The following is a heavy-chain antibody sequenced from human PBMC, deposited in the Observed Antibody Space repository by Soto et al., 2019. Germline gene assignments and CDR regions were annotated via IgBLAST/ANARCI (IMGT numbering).Heavy chain of an antibody. V-gene: IGHV4-59*01. J-gene: IGHJ3*02. Sequence: TSETLSLTCTVSGGSISSYYWSWIRQPPGKGLEWIGYIYYSGSTNYNPSLKSRVTISVDTSKNQFSLKLSSVTAADTAVYYCARHLPVIAIRTHAFDIWGQGTMVTVSS. D-gene: IGHD2-21*01. CDR3: ARHLPVIAIRTHAFDI. CDR1: GGSISSYY. CDR2: IYYSGST.